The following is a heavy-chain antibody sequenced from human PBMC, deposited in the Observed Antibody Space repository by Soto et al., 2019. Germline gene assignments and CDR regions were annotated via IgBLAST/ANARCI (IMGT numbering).Heavy chain of an antibody. CDR3: ARVPAASAGGSGAFDF. V-gene: IGHV3-7*01. Sequence: GGSLRLSCAASGFTFSGFWMSWVRQAPGKGLEWVANIKQDGSEEHYVDSVKGRFTISRDNAKNSLFLQVNSLRAEDTAVYYCARVPAASAGGSGAFDFWGQGTLVTVSS. CDR2: IKQDGSEE. J-gene: IGHJ4*02. CDR1: GFTFSGFW. D-gene: IGHD3-16*01.